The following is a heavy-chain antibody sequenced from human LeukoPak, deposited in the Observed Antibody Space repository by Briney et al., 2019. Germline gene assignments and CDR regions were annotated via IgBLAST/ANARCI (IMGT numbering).Heavy chain of an antibody. CDR2: ISGSGGST. J-gene: IGHJ4*02. CDR3: TRVGYIDEGIDY. CDR1: GFTVSSYV. Sequence: GGSLRLSCAASGFTVSSYVMNWVRQTPGKGLEWVSAISGSGGSTYYADSVKGRFTISRDNSKNTLYLQMNSLRAEDTAIYYCTRVGYIDEGIDYWGQGTLVTVSS. D-gene: IGHD5-24*01. V-gene: IGHV3-23*01.